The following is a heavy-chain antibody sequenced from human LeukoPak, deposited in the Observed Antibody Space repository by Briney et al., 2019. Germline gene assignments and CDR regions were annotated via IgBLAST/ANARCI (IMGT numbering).Heavy chain of an antibody. CDR1: GFIFSDYY. J-gene: IGHJ6*04. CDR2: INGGGTTK. Sequence: EPGGSLRLSCAASGFIFSDYYMNWIRQAPGKGLVWVSHINGGGTTKYYADSVRGRFTLSRDNAKNTLYLQMNNLRAEDTAVYCCTRGVFSDVWGTGTTVTVSS. V-gene: IGHV3-11*01. CDR3: TRGVFSDV.